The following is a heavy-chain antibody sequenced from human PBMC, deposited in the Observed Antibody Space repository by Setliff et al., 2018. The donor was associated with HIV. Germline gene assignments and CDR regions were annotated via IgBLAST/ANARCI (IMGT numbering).Heavy chain of an antibody. Sequence: PSETLSLTCAVYGGSFSGHYWNWVRQPPGKGLEWIGEINERGRINYNPSLKSRLIISVDTSKKQFSLNLISMTAADTAVYFCARETDVSTSWFGGYYFDFWGQGTVVTVS. D-gene: IGHD3-3*01. V-gene: IGHV4-34*01. CDR2: INERGRI. J-gene: IGHJ4*02. CDR1: GGSFSGHY. CDR3: ARETDVSTSWFGGYYFDF.